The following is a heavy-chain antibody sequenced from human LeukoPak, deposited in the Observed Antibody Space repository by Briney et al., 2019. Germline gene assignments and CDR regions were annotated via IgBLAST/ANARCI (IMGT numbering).Heavy chain of an antibody. CDR1: GYTFTGYY. D-gene: IGHD3-3*01. CDR3: ARVQYDFWSGSYYFDY. Sequence: ASVKVSCKASGYTFTGYYMHWVRQAPGQGLERMGWINPNSDGTNYAQKFQGRVTMTRDTSISTAYMELSRLRSDDTAVYYCARVQYDFWSGSYYFDYWGQGTLVTVSS. CDR2: INPNSDGT. J-gene: IGHJ4*02. V-gene: IGHV1-2*02.